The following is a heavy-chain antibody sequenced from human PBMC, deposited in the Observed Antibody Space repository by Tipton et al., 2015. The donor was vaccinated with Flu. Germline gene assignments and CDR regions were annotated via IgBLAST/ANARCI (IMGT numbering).Heavy chain of an antibody. CDR1: GGSISSFY. CDR3: TKDTRATGGMDV. CDR2: IYYSGKS. V-gene: IGHV4-59*01. J-gene: IGHJ6*02. D-gene: IGHD1-1*01. Sequence: TLSLTCTVSGGSISSFYWNWIRQPPGKGLEWIGYIYYSGKSNYNPSLKSRVTMSVDTSKNQVSLNLSSVTAADTAVYYCTKDTRATGGMDVWGRGTTVIVSS.